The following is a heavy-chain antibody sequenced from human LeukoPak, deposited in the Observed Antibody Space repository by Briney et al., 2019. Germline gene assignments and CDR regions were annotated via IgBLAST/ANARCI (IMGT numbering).Heavy chain of an antibody. D-gene: IGHD3-22*01. Sequence: GCSVKVSCKASGDTLSRSAISWLRQAPGQGLAWMGWISAYSGNTNYPPKLQGRVAITTDTSTSTAYMELRSLRSEDTAVYYCARGPGGRSGYYPLEDYYYYYYMDVWGKGTTVTVSS. CDR2: ISAYSGNT. CDR1: GDTLSRSA. CDR3: ARGPGGRSGYYPLEDYYYYYYMDV. V-gene: IGHV1-18*01. J-gene: IGHJ6*03.